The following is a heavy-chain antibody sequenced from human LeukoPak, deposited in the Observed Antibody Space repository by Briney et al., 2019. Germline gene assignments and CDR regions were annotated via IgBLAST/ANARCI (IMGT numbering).Heavy chain of an antibody. D-gene: IGHD6-25*01. CDR2: INPSGGST. Sequence: ASVKVSCKASGYTFTSYYMHWVRQAPGQGLEWMGIINPSGGSTSYAQKFQGRVTMTRDTSTSTVYMELSSLRSEDTAIYYCATVSGYDAFDIWGQGTMVTVSS. V-gene: IGHV1-46*01. CDR1: GYTFTSYY. J-gene: IGHJ3*02. CDR3: ATVSGYDAFDI.